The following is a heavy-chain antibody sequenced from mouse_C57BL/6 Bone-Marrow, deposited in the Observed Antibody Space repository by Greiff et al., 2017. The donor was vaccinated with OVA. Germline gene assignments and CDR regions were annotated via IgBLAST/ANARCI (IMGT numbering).Heavy chain of an antibody. CDR1: GYTFTSYG. V-gene: IGHV1-81*01. CDR2: IYPRSGNT. CDR3: ATVVPWGLDY. D-gene: IGHD1-1*01. J-gene: IGHJ4*01. Sequence: VQLQQSGAELVRPGASVKLSCKASGYTFTSYGISWVKQRTGQGLEWIGEIYPRSGNTYYNEKFKGKATLTADKSSSTAYMELRSLTSEDSAVYFCATVVPWGLDYWGQGTSVTVSS.